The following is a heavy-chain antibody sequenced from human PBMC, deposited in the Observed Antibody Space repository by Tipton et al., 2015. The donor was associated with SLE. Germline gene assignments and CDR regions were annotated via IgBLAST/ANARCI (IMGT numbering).Heavy chain of an antibody. CDR3: AKDQSYDFWSGYPHY. D-gene: IGHD3-3*01. J-gene: IGHJ4*02. CDR1: GFTFSSYA. V-gene: IGHV3-23*01. CDR2: ISSSGGST. Sequence: SLRLSCAASGFTFSSYAMSWVRQAPGKGLEWVSAISSSGGSTYYADSVKGRFTISRDNSKNTLYLQMNSLRAEDTAVYYCAKDQSYDFWSGYPHYWGQGTLVTVSS.